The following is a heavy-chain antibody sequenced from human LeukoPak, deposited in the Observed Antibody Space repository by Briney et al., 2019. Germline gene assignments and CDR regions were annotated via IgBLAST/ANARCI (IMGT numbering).Heavy chain of an antibody. CDR3: ARLRGASYRDV. D-gene: IGHD3-10*01. CDR1: GGSISSYY. Sequence: SETLSLTCTVSGGSISSYYWSWIRQPPGKGLEWIGYIYYSGSTNYNPSLESRVTMSVDTSKSQFSLRLSSVTAPDTAVYYCARLRGASYRDVWGQGTTVTVSS. V-gene: IGHV4-59*01. J-gene: IGHJ6*03. CDR2: IYYSGST.